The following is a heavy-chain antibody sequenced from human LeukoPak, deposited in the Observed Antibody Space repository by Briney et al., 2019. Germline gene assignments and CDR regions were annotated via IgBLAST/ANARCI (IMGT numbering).Heavy chain of an antibody. D-gene: IGHD2-21*02. Sequence: SVKVSCKASGYTFTSYDINWVRQATGQGLEWMGGIIPIFGTANYAQKFQGRVTITADESTSTAYMELSSLRSEDTAVYYCARGCGGDCGDAFDIWGQGTMVTVSS. CDR2: IIPIFGTA. CDR3: ARGCGGDCGDAFDI. CDR1: GYTFTSYD. J-gene: IGHJ3*02. V-gene: IGHV1-69*13.